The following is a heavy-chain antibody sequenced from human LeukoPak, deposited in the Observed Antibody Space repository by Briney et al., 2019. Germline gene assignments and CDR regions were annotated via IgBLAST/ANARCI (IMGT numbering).Heavy chain of an antibody. V-gene: IGHV4-4*07. CDR3: ARVSSAGIWDY. D-gene: IGHD6-19*01. CDR1: GGSFSGYY. J-gene: IGHJ4*02. CDR2: IYTSGST. Sequence: SETLSLTCTVSGGSFSGYYWSWIRQPAGKGLEWIGRIYTSGSTNYNPSLKNRVTMSVDTSKNQFSLKLSSVTAADTAVYYCARVSSAGIWDYWGQGTLVTVSS.